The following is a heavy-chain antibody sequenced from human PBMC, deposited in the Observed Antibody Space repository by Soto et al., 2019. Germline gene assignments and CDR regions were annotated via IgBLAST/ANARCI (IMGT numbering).Heavy chain of an antibody. J-gene: IGHJ4*02. V-gene: IGHV3-9*01. Sequence: EVQLVESGGGLVQPGRSLRLSCAASGFTFDDYAMHWVRQAPGKGLEWVSGISWNSGSIGYADSVKGRFTISRDNAKNSLYLQMNSLRAEDTALYYCAKELGDWSSTSCSSFDYWGQGTLVTVSS. CDR1: GFTFDDYA. CDR3: AKELGDWSSTSCSSFDY. D-gene: IGHD2-2*01. CDR2: ISWNSGSI.